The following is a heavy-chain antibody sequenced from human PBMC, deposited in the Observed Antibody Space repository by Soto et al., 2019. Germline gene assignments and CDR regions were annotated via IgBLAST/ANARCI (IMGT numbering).Heavy chain of an antibody. CDR2: ISGDGSST. CDR3: ARSLPGTYGAFDL. D-gene: IGHD1-7*01. V-gene: IGHV3-74*01. Sequence: GSLRLSCAASEFTFRSYWMHWVRQSPGKGLVWVSRISGDGSSTNYADSVKGRFTISRDNAKNTVYLQIDSLRAEDTAVYYCARSLPGTYGAFDLWGQGTMVTVSS. CDR1: EFTFRSYW. J-gene: IGHJ3*01.